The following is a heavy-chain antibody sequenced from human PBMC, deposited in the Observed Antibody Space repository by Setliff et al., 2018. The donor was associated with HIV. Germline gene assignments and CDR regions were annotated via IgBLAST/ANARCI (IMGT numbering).Heavy chain of an antibody. Sequence: PGGSLRLSCETSGFTFGDFCMNWVRQAPGKGLEWISYISSKRTSIYYADSVKGRFTSSRDNDRNSLYLQMNSLRAEDTAVYYCARASYYYDSSGWVDYWGQGTLVTVSS. CDR2: ISSKRTSI. J-gene: IGHJ4*02. D-gene: IGHD3-22*01. V-gene: IGHV3-48*01. CDR1: GFTFGDFC. CDR3: ARASYYYDSSGWVDY.